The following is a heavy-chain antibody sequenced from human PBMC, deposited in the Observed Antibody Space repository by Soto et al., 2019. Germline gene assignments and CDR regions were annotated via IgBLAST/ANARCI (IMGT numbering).Heavy chain of an antibody. D-gene: IGHD6-19*01. J-gene: IGHJ4*02. Sequence: GGSLRLSCAASGFTFSSYAMSWVRQAPGKGLEWVSAISGSGGSTYYADSVKGRFTISRDNSKNTLYLQMNSLRAEDTAVYYCAKDREFDDSSGWSYQYYFDYWGQGTLVTVSS. CDR2: ISGSGGST. V-gene: IGHV3-23*01. CDR3: AKDREFDDSSGWSYQYYFDY. CDR1: GFTFSSYA.